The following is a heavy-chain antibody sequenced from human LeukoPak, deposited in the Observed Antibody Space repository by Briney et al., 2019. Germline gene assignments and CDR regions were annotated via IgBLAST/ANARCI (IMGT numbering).Heavy chain of an antibody. CDR3: ARSLRGIQNY. Sequence: PSETLSLTCTVSGGSISSSSHYWGWIRQAPGKGLECIGSIYYSGSTNYNPSLKSRVTISVDTSKNQFSLKLSSVTAADTAVYYCARSLRGIQNYWGQGTLVTVSS. D-gene: IGHD5-18*01. CDR1: GGSISSSSHY. V-gene: IGHV4-39*07. CDR2: IYYSGST. J-gene: IGHJ4*02.